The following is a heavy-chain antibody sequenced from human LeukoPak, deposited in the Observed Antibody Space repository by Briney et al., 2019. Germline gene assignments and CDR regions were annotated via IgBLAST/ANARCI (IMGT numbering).Heavy chain of an antibody. V-gene: IGHV1-69*04. CDR3: ARGSGYGDYRLAYFDY. Sequence: GASVKVSCKASGYTFTSYGISWVRQAPGQGLEWMGRIIPIFGIANYAQKFQGRVTITADKSTSTAYMELSSLRSEDTAVYYCARGSGYGDYRLAYFDYWGQGTLVTVSS. CDR1: GYTFTSYG. D-gene: IGHD4-17*01. CDR2: IIPIFGIA. J-gene: IGHJ4*02.